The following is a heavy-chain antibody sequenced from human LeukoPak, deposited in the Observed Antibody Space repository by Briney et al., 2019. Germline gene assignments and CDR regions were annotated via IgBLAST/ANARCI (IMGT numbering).Heavy chain of an antibody. CDR3: ASAQHHKPHYYYGMDV. J-gene: IGHJ6*02. Sequence: PGGSLRLSCAASGFTFSDYYMSWIRQAPGKGLEWVSYISSSGSTIYYADSVKGRFTISRDNAKNSLYLQMNSLRAEDTAVYYCASAQHHKPHYYYGMDVWGQGTTVTASS. CDR1: GFTFSDYY. V-gene: IGHV3-11*01. D-gene: IGHD2-21*01. CDR2: ISSSGSTI.